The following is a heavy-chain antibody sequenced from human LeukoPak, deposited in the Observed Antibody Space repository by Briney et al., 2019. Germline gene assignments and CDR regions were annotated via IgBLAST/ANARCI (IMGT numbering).Heavy chain of an antibody. CDR1: GFTFTTHN. CDR3: AKDTKTLGIAMAGNDF. Sequence: GGSLRLSCAASGFTFTTHNMHWVRQAPGKGLEWMAFISYGGVFKQYADSVKGRFTVSRDNSKNTLYLQMSSLRAEDTAIYYCAKDTKTLGIAMAGNDFWGQGTLVTVSS. CDR2: ISYGGVFK. D-gene: IGHD6-19*01. V-gene: IGHV3-30*02. J-gene: IGHJ4*02.